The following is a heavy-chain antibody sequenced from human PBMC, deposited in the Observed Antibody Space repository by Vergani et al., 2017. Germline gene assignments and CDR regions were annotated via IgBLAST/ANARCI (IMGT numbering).Heavy chain of an antibody. V-gene: IGHV4-59*01. CDR3: ARSIVSRNPPDYFDN. Sequence: QVQLQESGPGLVRPSETLSLTCTVSGGSLSGYYWNWIRQNPGEGLEWIGYVEDSGYFNYNPSLKTQVSMSSDTSNNQFSLMLSPVTVADTAVYYCARSIVSRNPPDYFDNWGQGTLVTVSS. D-gene: IGHD1-14*01. CDR1: GGSLSGYY. J-gene: IGHJ4*02. CDR2: VEDSGYF.